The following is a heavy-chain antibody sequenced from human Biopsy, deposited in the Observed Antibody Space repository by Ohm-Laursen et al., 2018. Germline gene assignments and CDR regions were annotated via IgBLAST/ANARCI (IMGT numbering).Heavy chain of an antibody. CDR1: GGSISGYH. CDR2: ISYTGGI. CDR3: ARMPHFDY. J-gene: IGHJ4*02. V-gene: IGHV4-59*01. D-gene: IGHD2-2*01. Sequence: GTLSPTCTVFGGSISGYHWSWIRKSPGKGLEWLAYISYTGGITSNPSLNGRATMSLDTSKNQFSLRLIYVTAADTAVYYCARMPHFDYWGQGILVTVSS.